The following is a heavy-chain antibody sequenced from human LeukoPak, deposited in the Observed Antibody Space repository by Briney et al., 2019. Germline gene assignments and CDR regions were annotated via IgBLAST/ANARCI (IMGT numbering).Heavy chain of an antibody. D-gene: IGHD3-22*01. CDR1: GFTVSSNY. CDR2: IYSGGST. Sequence: GGSLRLSCAASGFTVSSNYMSWVRQAPGKGLEWVSVIYSGGSTYYADSVKGRFTISRDNSKNTLYLQMNSLRAEDTAVYYCARGLHYYDSSGYYGSHPPPFDYWGQGTLVTVSS. J-gene: IGHJ4*02. V-gene: IGHV3-66*02. CDR3: ARGLHYYDSSGYYGSHPPPFDY.